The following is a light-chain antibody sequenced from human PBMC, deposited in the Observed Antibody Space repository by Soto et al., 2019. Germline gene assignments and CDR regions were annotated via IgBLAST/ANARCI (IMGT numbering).Light chain of an antibody. J-gene: IGLJ1*01. CDR2: EVR. Sequence: QSVLTQPASVSGSPGQSITISCTGTSSDVGGYNHVSWYQQHPGKAPKLIIYEVRNRPSGVSNRLSGSKSGNTASLTISGLQAEDEADYYCSSYTSSRAYVFGIGTKLTVL. CDR3: SSYTSSRAYV. CDR1: SSDVGGYNH. V-gene: IGLV2-14*01.